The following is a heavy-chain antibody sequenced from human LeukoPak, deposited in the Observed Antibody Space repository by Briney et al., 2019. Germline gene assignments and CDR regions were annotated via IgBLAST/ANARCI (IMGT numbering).Heavy chain of an antibody. D-gene: IGHD6-19*01. J-gene: IGHJ4*02. CDR1: GGSFSGYY. Sequence: SETLSLTCAVYGGSFSGYYWSWIRQPPGKGLEWIGEINHSGSTNYNPSLKSRVTISVDTSKNQFSLKLSSVTAADTAVYCCARLYSSGWYGSDYWGQGTLVTVSS. V-gene: IGHV4-34*01. CDR3: ARLYSSGWYGSDY. CDR2: INHSGST.